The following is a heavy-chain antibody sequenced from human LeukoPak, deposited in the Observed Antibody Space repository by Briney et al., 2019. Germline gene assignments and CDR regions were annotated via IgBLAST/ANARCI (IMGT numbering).Heavy chain of an antibody. Sequence: SETLSLTCAVYGGSFSGYYWSWIRQPPGKGLEWIGEINHSGSTNYNPSLKSRVTISVDTSKNQFSLKLSSVTAADTAVYYCARGEYSSSSFDYWGQGTLVTVSS. CDR2: INHSGST. CDR1: GGSFSGYY. CDR3: ARGEYSSSSFDY. V-gene: IGHV4-34*01. J-gene: IGHJ4*02. D-gene: IGHD6-6*01.